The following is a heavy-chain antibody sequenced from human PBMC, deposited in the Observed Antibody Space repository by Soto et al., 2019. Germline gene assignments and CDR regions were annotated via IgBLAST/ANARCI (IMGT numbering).Heavy chain of an antibody. CDR2: IYYSGST. V-gene: IGHV4-59*08. D-gene: IGHD2-15*01. J-gene: IGHJ4*02. CDR1: GGSISSYF. CDR3: ARHDGYCSGGSCSYYSY. Sequence: PSETLSLTCTVSGGSISSYFWSWIRQPPGKGLEWIGYIYYSGSTDYNPSLKSRVTISVDTSKNQFSLNLNSVTAADTAVYYCARHDGYCSGGSCSYYSYWGPGTLVIVSS.